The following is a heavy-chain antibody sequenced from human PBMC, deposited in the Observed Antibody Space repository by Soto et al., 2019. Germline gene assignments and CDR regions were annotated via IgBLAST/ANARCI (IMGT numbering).Heavy chain of an antibody. V-gene: IGHV5-51*01. CDR1: GYKFSIYW. J-gene: IGHJ6*02. Sequence: PGESLKISCQGSGYKFSIYWIAWVRQMPGQGLEWMGIIYPGDSDTRYSPSFQGQVTTSADKSISTAYLQWNSLKASDTATYYCARHMVRQWLVPVDVWGQGTRVTLSS. CDR2: IYPGDSDT. CDR3: ARHMVRQWLVPVDV. D-gene: IGHD6-19*01.